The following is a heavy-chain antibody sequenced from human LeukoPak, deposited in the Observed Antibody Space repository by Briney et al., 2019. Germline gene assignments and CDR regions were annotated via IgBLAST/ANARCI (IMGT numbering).Heavy chain of an antibody. CDR2: INWNGGST. D-gene: IGHD1-26*01. CDR3: ARGGHERGATTGDY. Sequence: GGSLRLSCAASGFTFDDYGMSWVRQAPGKGLKWVSGINWNGGSTGYADSVKGRFTISRDNAKNSLYLQMNSLRAEDTALYYCARGGHERGATTGDYWGQGTLVTVSS. CDR1: GFTFDDYG. J-gene: IGHJ4*02. V-gene: IGHV3-20*04.